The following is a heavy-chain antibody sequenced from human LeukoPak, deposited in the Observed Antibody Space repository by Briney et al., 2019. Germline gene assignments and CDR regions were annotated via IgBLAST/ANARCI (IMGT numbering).Heavy chain of an antibody. D-gene: IGHD4-17*01. CDR2: IIPISGTA. CDR3: ASSTVTTFDYYYYMDV. J-gene: IGHJ6*03. V-gene: IGHV1-69*06. Sequence: ASVKVSCKASGGTFSSYAISWVRQAPGQGLEWMGGIIPISGTANYAQKFQGRVTITADKSTSTAYMELSSLRSGDTAVYYCASSTVTTFDYYYYMDVWGKGTTVTVSS. CDR1: GGTFSSYA.